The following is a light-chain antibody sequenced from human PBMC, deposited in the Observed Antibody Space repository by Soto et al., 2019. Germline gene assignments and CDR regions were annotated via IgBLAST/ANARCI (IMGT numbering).Light chain of an antibody. Sequence: DIQMTQSPSTLSASVGDTVTVTCRASQRVSGWLAWYQQKPVEAPKLMIYDASALPRGVPSRFSGSRSGTKVTLSIASLQPDDFATYYCQQYETFSGTFGPGTKVEI. CDR1: QRVSGW. V-gene: IGKV1-5*01. CDR2: DAS. J-gene: IGKJ1*01. CDR3: QQYETFSGT.